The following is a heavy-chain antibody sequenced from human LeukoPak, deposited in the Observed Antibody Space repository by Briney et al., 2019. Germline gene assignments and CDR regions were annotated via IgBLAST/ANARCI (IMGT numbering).Heavy chain of an antibody. J-gene: IGHJ4*02. CDR1: GGSISSSSYY. CDR2: IYYSGST. Sequence: SETLSLTCTVSGGSISSSSYYWGWIRQPSGKGLEWIGSIYYSGSTYYNPSLKSRVTISVDTSKNQFSLKLSSVTAADTAVYYCASFLSIAAPFDYWGQGTLVTVSS. CDR3: ASFLSIAAPFDY. D-gene: IGHD6-6*01. V-gene: IGHV4-39*01.